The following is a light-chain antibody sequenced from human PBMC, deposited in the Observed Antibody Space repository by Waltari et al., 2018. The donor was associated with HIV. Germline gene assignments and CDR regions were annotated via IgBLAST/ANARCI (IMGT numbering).Light chain of an antibody. CDR1: QDIDNW. V-gene: IGKV1-5*03. CDR3: QQYNTYWT. Sequence: DIQMTQSPSTLSASVGDRVTITCRASQDIDNWLAWYQQKPGKAPKRLIYEASNLESGVPSRFSGSGSGTEFTLTITSLQPDDFATYYCQQYNTYWTFGQGTNVEIQ. J-gene: IGKJ1*01. CDR2: EAS.